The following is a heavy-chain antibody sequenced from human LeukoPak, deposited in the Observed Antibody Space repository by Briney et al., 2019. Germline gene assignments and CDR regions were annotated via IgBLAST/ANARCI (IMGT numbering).Heavy chain of an antibody. J-gene: IGHJ4*02. CDR3: ARDYGDYPFDY. D-gene: IGHD4-17*01. CDR1: GGTFSSYA. V-gene: IGHV1-69*13. CDR2: IIPIFGRA. Sequence: SVKVSCKASGGTFSSYAISWVRQAHGQGLEWMGGIIPIFGRANYAQKFQGRVTITADESTSTAYMELSSLRSEDTAVYYCARDYGDYPFDYWGQGTLVTVSS.